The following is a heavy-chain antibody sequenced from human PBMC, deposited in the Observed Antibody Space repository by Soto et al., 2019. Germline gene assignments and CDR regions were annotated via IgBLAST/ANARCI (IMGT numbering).Heavy chain of an antibody. CDR2: INHSGST. CDR3: ARTTMVDFSGRVDLRRDAFDI. Sequence: PSETLSLTCAVYGGSFSGYYWSWIRQPPGKGLEWIGEINHSGSTNYNPSLKSRVTISVDTSKNQFSLKLSSVTAADTAVHYCARTTMVDFSGRVDLRRDAFDIWGQGTMVTVSS. D-gene: IGHD3-10*01. J-gene: IGHJ3*02. CDR1: GGSFSGYY. V-gene: IGHV4-34*01.